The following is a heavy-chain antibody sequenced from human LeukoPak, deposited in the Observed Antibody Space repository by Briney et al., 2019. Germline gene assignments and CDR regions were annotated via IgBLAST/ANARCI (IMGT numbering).Heavy chain of an antibody. CDR1: GGTFSSYE. J-gene: IGHJ4*02. D-gene: IGHD2-2*02. V-gene: IGHV1-69*13. CDR2: IIPIVDTA. Sequence: SVKVSCKASGGTFSSYEISWVRQAPGQGLEWMGRIIPIVDTANYAQKFQGRVTISADESTSTAYMELSSLRSEDTAVYYSARGTPLPTTIRDWGQGTLVTVSS. CDR3: ARGTPLPTTIRD.